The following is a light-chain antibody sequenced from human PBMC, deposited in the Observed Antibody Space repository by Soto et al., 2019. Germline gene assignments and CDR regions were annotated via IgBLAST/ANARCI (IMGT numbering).Light chain of an antibody. Sequence: QSALTQPASVSGSPGQSITISCTGTSSDVDVYTSVSWYQQHPGKGPKLMIYDVSTRPSGVSDRFSGSKSGNTASLTISGLQADDEADYYCSSYTGTNKEFFGGGTKLTVL. CDR3: SSYTGTNKEF. J-gene: IGLJ2*01. CDR1: SSDVDVYTS. CDR2: DVS. V-gene: IGLV2-14*03.